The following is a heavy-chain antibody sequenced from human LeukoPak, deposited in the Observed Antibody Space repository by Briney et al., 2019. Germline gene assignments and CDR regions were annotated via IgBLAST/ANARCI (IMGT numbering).Heavy chain of an antibody. J-gene: IGHJ4*02. CDR3: ARGRRYDHVWGSYRYTFPYYFDY. D-gene: IGHD3-16*02. CDR2: IYSGGST. Sequence: ETLSLTCTVSGGSIRSSSYYWGWVRQAPGKGLEWVSVIYSGGSTYHADSVKGRFTISRDNSKNTLYLQMNSLRAEDTAVYYCARGRRYDHVWGSYRYTFPYYFDYWGQGTLVTVSS. CDR1: GGSIRSSSYY. V-gene: IGHV3-66*01.